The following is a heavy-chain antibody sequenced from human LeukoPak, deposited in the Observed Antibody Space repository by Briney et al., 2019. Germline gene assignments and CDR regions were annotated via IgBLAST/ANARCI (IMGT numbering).Heavy chain of an antibody. Sequence: ASVKVSCKASGYTFTSYGISWVRQAPGQGLEWMGWISAYNGNTNYAQKLQGRVTMTRDTSTSTAYMELRSLRSDDTAVYYCARVQLGGFWSGYYSGRWLVYNEDAFDIWGQGTMVTVSS. J-gene: IGHJ3*02. CDR2: ISAYNGNT. V-gene: IGHV1-18*01. CDR1: GYTFTSYG. CDR3: ARVQLGGFWSGYYSGRWLVYNEDAFDI. D-gene: IGHD3-3*01.